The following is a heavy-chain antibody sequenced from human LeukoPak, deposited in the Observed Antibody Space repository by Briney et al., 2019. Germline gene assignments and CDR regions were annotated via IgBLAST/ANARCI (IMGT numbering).Heavy chain of an antibody. CDR2: IYNSGTT. CDR3: ARDRLGATGHWRIDV. CDR1: GGSFSSYY. D-gene: IGHD1-26*01. V-gene: IGHV4-4*07. J-gene: IGHJ2*01. Sequence: SETLFLTCTVSGGSFSSYYWTWIRQPAGKGLEWIGRIYNSGTTNYSPSLESRVTMSLDTSKNRFSLSLSSVTAADTAVYYCARDRLGATGHWRIDVWGRGTLVTVSS.